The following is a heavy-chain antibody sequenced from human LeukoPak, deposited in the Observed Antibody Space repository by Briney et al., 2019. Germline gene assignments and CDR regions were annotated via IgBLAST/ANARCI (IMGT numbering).Heavy chain of an antibody. V-gene: IGHV3-21*01. J-gene: IGHJ5*02. CDR1: GFIFSSYS. Sequence: GGSLRLSCAASGFIFSSYSMNWVRQAPGKGLEWVSSISSSSSYIYYADSVKGRFTISRDNAKNSLYLQMNSLRAEDTAVYYCARLGGYSGYGNWFVPWGQGTLVTVSS. D-gene: IGHD5-12*01. CDR2: ISSSSSYI. CDR3: ARLGGYSGYGNWFVP.